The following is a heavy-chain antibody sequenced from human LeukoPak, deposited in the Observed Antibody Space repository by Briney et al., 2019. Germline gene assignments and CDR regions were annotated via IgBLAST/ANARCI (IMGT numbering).Heavy chain of an antibody. V-gene: IGHV5-51*01. CDR3: ARGAAGTIPDYYYFGMDV. CDR2: IYPGDSDT. D-gene: IGHD1-7*01. CDR1: GYRFTDFW. Sequence: GEPMKISCKGSGYRFTDFWIAWVGKMPGKGLEWMGMIYPGDSDTRYRPSFQGQVTISADKAINTDHLQWSSLKASDTAMYYCARGAAGTIPDYYYFGMDVWGQGTTVTVSS. J-gene: IGHJ6*02.